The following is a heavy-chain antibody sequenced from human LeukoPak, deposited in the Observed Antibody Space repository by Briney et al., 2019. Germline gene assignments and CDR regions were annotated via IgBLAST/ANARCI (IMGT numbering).Heavy chain of an antibody. V-gene: IGHV3-7*01. CDR2: IKQDGSEK. J-gene: IGHJ4*02. CDR3: AREAPLFIAAAGFVDY. Sequence: PGGSLRLSCAASGFTFSSYWMSWVRQAPGKGLEWVANIKQDGSEKYYVDSVKGRFTISRDNAKNSLYLQMNSLRAEDTAVYYCAREAPLFIAAAGFVDYWGQGTLVTVSS. CDR1: GFTFSSYW. D-gene: IGHD6-13*01.